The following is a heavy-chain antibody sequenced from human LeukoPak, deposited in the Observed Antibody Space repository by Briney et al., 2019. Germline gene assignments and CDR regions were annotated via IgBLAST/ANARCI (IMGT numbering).Heavy chain of an antibody. CDR3: ANDCSSTSCYVPAY. CDR1: GFTFSRYG. CDR2: ILYDGSNK. V-gene: IGHV3-30*18. D-gene: IGHD2-2*01. J-gene: IGHJ4*02. Sequence: PGGSLRLSCVASGFTFSRYGMHWVRQTPGKGLEWVAVILYDGSNKYYADSVKGRFTISRDNSKNTLYLQMNSLRAEDTAVYYCANDCSSTSCYVPAYWGQGTLVTVSS.